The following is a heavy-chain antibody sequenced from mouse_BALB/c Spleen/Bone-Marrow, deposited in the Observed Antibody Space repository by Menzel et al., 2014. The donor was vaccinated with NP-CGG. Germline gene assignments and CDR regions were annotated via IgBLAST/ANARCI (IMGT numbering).Heavy chain of an antibody. J-gene: IGHJ4*01. CDR1: GYTFTDYN. D-gene: IGHD2-14*01. Sequence: EVQLQQSGPELVKPGASVKIPCKASGYTFTDYNMDWVKQSHGKSLEWIGDINPNNGGTIYNQKFKGKATLTVDKSSSTAYMEPRSLTSEDTAVYYCAREVRRFYAMDYWGQGTSVTVSS. CDR3: AREVRRFYAMDY. V-gene: IGHV1-18*01. CDR2: INPNNGGT.